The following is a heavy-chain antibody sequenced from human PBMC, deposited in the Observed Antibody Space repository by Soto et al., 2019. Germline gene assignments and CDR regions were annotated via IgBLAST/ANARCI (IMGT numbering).Heavy chain of an antibody. V-gene: IGHV6-1*01. J-gene: IGHJ6*02. D-gene: IGHD6-19*01. CDR2: TYYRSKWYN. Sequence: SQTLSLTCAISGDSVSSNSAAWNWIRQSPSRGLEWLGRTYYRSKWYNEYAVFVKSRITINPDTSKNQFSLQLNSVTPEDTAVYCCAREVAVAGTGYYYFGIDVWGQGTTVTVSS. CDR1: GDSVSSNSAA. CDR3: AREVAVAGTGYYYFGIDV.